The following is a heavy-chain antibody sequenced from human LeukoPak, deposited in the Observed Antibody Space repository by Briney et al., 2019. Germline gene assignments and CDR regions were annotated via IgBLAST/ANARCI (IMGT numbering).Heavy chain of an antibody. CDR2: ISSSRSYI. V-gene: IGHV3-21*01. J-gene: IGHJ4*02. D-gene: IGHD3-16*01. CDR3: ARSRGPPTYFDY. CDR1: GFTFSSYS. Sequence: PGGSLRLSCAASGFTFSSYSMNWVRQAPGKGLEWVSSISSSRSYIHYADSGRFIISRDNAKNLLYLQINSLRAEDTAVYYCARSRGPPTYFDYWGQGTLVTVSS.